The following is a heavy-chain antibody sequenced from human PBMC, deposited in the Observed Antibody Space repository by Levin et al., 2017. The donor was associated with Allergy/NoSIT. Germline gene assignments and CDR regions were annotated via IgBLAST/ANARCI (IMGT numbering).Heavy chain of an antibody. CDR1: GFSLSGYS. V-gene: IGHV3-21*04. Sequence: PGGSLRLSCVASGFSLSGYSMNWVRQAPGKGLEWVSTISGSGTYINYVDSVKGRFAISRDDAENSVYLQMNSLRDEDTAVYYCARDQGLAWGQGVLVTVSS. CDR3: ARDQGLA. CDR2: ISGSGTYI. J-gene: IGHJ5*02.